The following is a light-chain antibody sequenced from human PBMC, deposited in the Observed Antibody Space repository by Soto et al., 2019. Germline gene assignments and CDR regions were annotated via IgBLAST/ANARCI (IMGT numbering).Light chain of an antibody. CDR2: TTK. V-gene: IGLV1-47*01. CDR3: AAWDDSVNGWV. J-gene: IGLJ3*02. Sequence: QSVLTQPPSASGTPRQRATISCSGSSFNIGSNYVYWYQQLPGTAPKLLIYTTKHRPSGVPDRFSGSKSGTSASRAISGLRYEDEAEYDCAAWDDSVNGWVFGEEAELTVL. CDR1: SFNIGSNY.